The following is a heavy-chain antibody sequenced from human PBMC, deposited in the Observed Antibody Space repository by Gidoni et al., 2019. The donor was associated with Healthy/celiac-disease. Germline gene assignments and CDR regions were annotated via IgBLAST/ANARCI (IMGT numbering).Heavy chain of an antibody. CDR3: ARDQGSSRAFDY. Sequence: QVQLVESGGGVVQPGRSLRLSCSASGFTFSSYAMHWVRQAPGKGLEWVAVISYDGSNKYYADSVKGRFTISRDNSKNTLYLQMNSLRAEDTAVYYCARDQGSSRAFDYWGQGTLVTVSS. V-gene: IGHV3-30-3*01. D-gene: IGHD1-26*01. CDR1: GFTFSSYA. CDR2: ISYDGSNK. J-gene: IGHJ4*02.